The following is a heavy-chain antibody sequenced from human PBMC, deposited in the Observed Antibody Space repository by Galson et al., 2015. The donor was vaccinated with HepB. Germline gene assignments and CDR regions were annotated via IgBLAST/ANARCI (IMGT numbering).Heavy chain of an antibody. CDR2: INPNSGGT. CDR1: GYTFTGYY. D-gene: IGHD1-26*01. Sequence: SVKVSCRASGYTFTGYYMHWVRQAPGQGLEWMGWINPNSGGTNYAQKFQGRVTMTRDTSISTAYMELSRLRSDDTAVYYCARDGGSYDPMDVWGKGTTVTVSS. J-gene: IGHJ6*03. CDR3: ARDGGSYDPMDV. V-gene: IGHV1-2*02.